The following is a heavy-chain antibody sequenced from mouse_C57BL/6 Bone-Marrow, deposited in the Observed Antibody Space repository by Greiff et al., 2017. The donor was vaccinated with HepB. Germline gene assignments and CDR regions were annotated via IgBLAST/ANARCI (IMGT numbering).Heavy chain of an antibody. CDR1: GFTFSSYA. J-gene: IGHJ4*01. CDR2: ISSGGDYI. V-gene: IGHV5-9-1*02. Sequence: EVKLMESGEGLVKPGGSLKLSCAASGFTFSSYAMSWVRQTPEKRLEWVAYISSGGDYIYYADTVKGRFTISRDNARNTLYLQMSSLKSEDTAMYYSTRGHGSSYDYAMDYWGQGTSVTVSS. D-gene: IGHD1-1*01. CDR3: TRGHGSSYDYAMDY.